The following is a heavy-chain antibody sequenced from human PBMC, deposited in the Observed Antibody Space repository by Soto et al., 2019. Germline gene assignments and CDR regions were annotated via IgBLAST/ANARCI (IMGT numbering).Heavy chain of an antibody. D-gene: IGHD6-19*01. CDR3: ARDPSVDRAVANDWYYFDY. V-gene: IGHV3-30-3*01. Sequence: QVQLVESGGGVVQPGRSLRLSCAASGITFSNYAMHWVRQAPGKGLEWVAVISYDGSNKYYADSVKGRFTISRDNSKNITYLQMNSLTAEDTAVYFCARDPSVDRAVANDWYYFDYWSQGTPVTVSS. CDR1: GITFSNYA. J-gene: IGHJ4*02. CDR2: ISYDGSNK.